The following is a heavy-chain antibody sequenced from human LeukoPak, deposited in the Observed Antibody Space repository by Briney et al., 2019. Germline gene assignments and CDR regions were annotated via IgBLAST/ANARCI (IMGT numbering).Heavy chain of an antibody. CDR3: ARAMGYNWFDP. CDR1: GFTFSSYW. J-gene: IGHJ5*02. CDR2: INSDGSST. V-gene: IGHV3-74*01. Sequence: HGGSLGLSCAASGFTFSSYWMYWVRQAPGKGLVWVPRINSDGSSTSYADSVKGRCSISRDNAKNTLYLQMNSLRAEDTAVYYCARAMGYNWFDPWGQGTLVTVSS.